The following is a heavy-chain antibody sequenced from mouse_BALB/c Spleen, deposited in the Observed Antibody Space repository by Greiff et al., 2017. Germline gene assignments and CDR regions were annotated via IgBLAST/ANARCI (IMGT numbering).Heavy chain of an antibody. Sequence: EVQLQESGPSLVKPSQTLSLTCSVTGDSITSGYWNWIRKFPGNKLEYMGYISYSGSTYYNPSLKSRISITRDTSKNQYYLQLNSVTTEDTATYYCARSFYGNYENFDVWGAGTTVTVSS. D-gene: IGHD2-1*01. CDR1: GDSITSGY. CDR2: ISYSGST. CDR3: ARSFYGNYENFDV. J-gene: IGHJ1*01. V-gene: IGHV3-8*02.